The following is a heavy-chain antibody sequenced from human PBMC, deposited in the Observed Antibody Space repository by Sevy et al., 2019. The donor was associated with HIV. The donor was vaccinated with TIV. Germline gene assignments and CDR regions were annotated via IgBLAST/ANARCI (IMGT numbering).Heavy chain of an antibody. Sequence: SETLSVTCTVSGGSISSYYWSWIRQPAGKGLEWIGRIYTSGSTNYNPSLKSRVTMSVDTSKNQFSLKLSSVTAADTAVYYCARDGGCSGDSCYQEANWDYYYYYGIDVWGQGTTVTVSS. CDR1: GGSISSYY. D-gene: IGHD2-15*01. CDR3: ARDGGCSGDSCYQEANWDYYYYYGIDV. V-gene: IGHV4-4*07. J-gene: IGHJ6*02. CDR2: IYTSGST.